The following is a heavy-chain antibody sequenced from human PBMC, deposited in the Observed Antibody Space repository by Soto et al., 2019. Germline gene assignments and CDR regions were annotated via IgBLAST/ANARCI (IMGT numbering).Heavy chain of an antibody. CDR2: IYHSVST. CDR3: ARGMTTVTTFDY. J-gene: IGHJ4*02. V-gene: IGHV4-30-2*01. Sequence: FQTHSVTCCVSCGYISSGGYSFNFIMQPPGKGLEWIWYIYHSVSTYYNPSLKSRVTISVDRSKNQFSLKLSSVTAADTAVYYCARGMTTVTTFDYWGQGTLVTVSS. CDR1: CGYISSGGYS. D-gene: IGHD4-17*01.